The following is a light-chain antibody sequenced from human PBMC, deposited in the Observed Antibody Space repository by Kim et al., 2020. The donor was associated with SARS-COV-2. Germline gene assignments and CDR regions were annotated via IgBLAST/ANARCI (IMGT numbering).Light chain of an antibody. J-gene: IGLJ3*02. CDR2: EDN. Sequence: GETVSIACNRRSGSIASNYVQWYQQRPGSSPTAVIYEDNQRPSGVPDRFSGSIDSSSNSASLTISGLKTEDEADYYWQSYDSSNRVFGGGTQMTVL. CDR3: QSYDSSNRV. V-gene: IGLV6-57*01. CDR1: SGSIASNY.